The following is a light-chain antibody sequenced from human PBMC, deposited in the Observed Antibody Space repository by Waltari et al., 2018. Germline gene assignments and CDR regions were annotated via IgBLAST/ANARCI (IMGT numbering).Light chain of an antibody. CDR1: WSNLGAGYV. V-gene: IGLV1-40*01. Sequence: SVLTQPPSVSGAPGQRVSISCTGSWSNLGAGYVVPWYQQHPGKAPKLLIYGTSTRPPGVPDRFFGSQSGTSASLAITALQAEDEAEYYCQSYDTSLSVVFGGGTKLTVL. CDR3: QSYDTSLSVV. J-gene: IGLJ2*01. CDR2: GTS.